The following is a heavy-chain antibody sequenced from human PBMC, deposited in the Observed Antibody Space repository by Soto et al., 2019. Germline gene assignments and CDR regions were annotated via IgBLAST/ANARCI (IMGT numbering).Heavy chain of an antibody. CDR2: ISGSGGTT. CDR1: GFTFSSNS. J-gene: IGHJ4*02. V-gene: IGHV3-23*01. D-gene: IGHD3-10*01. Sequence: EVQLLESGGGLVQPGGSLRISCLASGFTFSSNSMSWVRQAPGKGLEWVSAISGSGGTTFHADSVKGRFAVSRDNSNSNLYLEMDSLSAEDTAVYYCAKQRADFGSGSDTFFLDNWGRGTLVTVSS. CDR3: AKQRADFGSGSDTFFLDN.